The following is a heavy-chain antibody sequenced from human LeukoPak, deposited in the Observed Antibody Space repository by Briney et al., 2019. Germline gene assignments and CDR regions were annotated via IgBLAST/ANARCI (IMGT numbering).Heavy chain of an antibody. Sequence: ASVKVSCKASGYTFTDYYMHWVRQAPGQGLEWMGRINPNSGGTNYAQKCQGRVTMTRDTSISTAYRELSRLRSDETAMYYCARESSYSYMDVWGKGATVTVSS. CDR1: GYTFTDYY. CDR3: ARESSYSYMDV. D-gene: IGHD1-26*01. V-gene: IGHV1-2*06. CDR2: INPNSGGT. J-gene: IGHJ6*03.